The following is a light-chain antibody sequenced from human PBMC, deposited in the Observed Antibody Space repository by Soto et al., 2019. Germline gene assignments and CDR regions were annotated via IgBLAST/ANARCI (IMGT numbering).Light chain of an antibody. Sequence: QSALTQPASVSGSPGQSITISCTGTSSDVGGSNFVSWYQHHPGKAPKLIIYDVTRRPSGVSNRFSGSKSGTTASLTLSGLQVEDEDEYYCNSFRSSITLVVFGGGTKLTVL. J-gene: IGLJ2*01. CDR2: DVT. CDR1: SSDVGGSNF. V-gene: IGLV2-14*03. CDR3: NSFRSSITLVV.